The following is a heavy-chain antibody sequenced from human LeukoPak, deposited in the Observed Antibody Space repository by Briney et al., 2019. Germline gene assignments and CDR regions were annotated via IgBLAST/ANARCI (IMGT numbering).Heavy chain of an antibody. Sequence: PGGSLRLSCAASGFTFSNYAMSWVRQAPGKGLEWVSSITGTGRSTYYADSVKGRFTISRDNAKNSLYLQMNSLRAEDTAVYYCARDNDAFDIWGQGTMVTVSS. V-gene: IGHV3-23*01. CDR3: ARDNDAFDI. CDR1: GFTFSNYA. J-gene: IGHJ3*02. CDR2: ITGTGRST.